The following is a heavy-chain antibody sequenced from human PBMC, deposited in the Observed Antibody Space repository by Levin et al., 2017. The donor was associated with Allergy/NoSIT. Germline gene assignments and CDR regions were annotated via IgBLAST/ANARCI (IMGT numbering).Heavy chain of an antibody. J-gene: IGHJ1*01. Sequence: GGSLRLSCAASGFTFSSYSMNWVRQAPGKGLEWVSSISSSSSYIYYADSVKGRFTISRDNAKNSLYLQMNSLRAEDTAVYYCANSPAVAGTLQHWGQGTLVTVSS. CDR2: ISSSSSYI. CDR1: GFTFSSYS. CDR3: ANSPAVAGTLQH. V-gene: IGHV3-21*01. D-gene: IGHD6-19*01.